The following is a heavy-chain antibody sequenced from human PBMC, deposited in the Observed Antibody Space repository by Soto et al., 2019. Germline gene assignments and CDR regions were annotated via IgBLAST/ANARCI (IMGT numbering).Heavy chain of an antibody. V-gene: IGHV3-23*01. D-gene: IGHD1-1*01. Sequence: GGSLRLSCAGSGFTFSNYAMSWVRQAPGMGLEWVSAIGGSGVSTYYADSVKGRFIISRDNSKNTLYLQMNSLRAEDTAVYSCAKDRRLLILYHFDSWGQGTLVTVSS. CDR1: GFTFSNYA. J-gene: IGHJ4*02. CDR2: IGGSGVST. CDR3: AKDRRLLILYHFDS.